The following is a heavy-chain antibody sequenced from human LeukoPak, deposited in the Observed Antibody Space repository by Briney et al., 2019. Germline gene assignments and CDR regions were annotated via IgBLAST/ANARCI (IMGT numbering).Heavy chain of an antibody. CDR1: GFTFSTYW. J-gene: IGHJ1*01. CDR2: IKQDGSEK. V-gene: IGHV3-7*03. Sequence: PGGSLGLSCAASGFTFSTYWMSWVRQAPGKGLEWVANIKQDGSEKYYVDSVKGRFTISRDNAKNSLYLQMNSLRAEDTAVYYCARGDYGDNYFQHWGQGTLVTVSS. CDR3: ARGDYGDNYFQH. D-gene: IGHD4-17*01.